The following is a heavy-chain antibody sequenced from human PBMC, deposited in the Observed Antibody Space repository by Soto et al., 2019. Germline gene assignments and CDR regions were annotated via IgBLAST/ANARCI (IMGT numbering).Heavy chain of an antibody. CDR1: GFTFSSYA. Sequence: GGSLRLSCAASGFTFSSYAMSWVRQAPGKGLEWVSAISGSGGSTYYADSVKGRFTISRDNSKNTLYLQMNSLRAEDTAVYYCAKESSQYCSSTSCYAPLYNWFAPWGQGTLVTVSS. CDR2: ISGSGGST. V-gene: IGHV3-23*01. CDR3: AKESSQYCSSTSCYAPLYNWFAP. D-gene: IGHD2-2*01. J-gene: IGHJ5*02.